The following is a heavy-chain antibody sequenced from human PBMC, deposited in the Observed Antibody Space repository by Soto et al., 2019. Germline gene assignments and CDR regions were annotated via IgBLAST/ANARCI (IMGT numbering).Heavy chain of an antibody. CDR2: IYYSGST. CDR1: GGSISSYY. D-gene: IGHD3-16*02. Sequence: PSETLSLTCTVSGGSISSYYWSWIRQPPGKGLEWIGYIYYSGSTNYNPSLKSRVTISVDTSKNQFSLKLSSVTAADTAVYYCARGTTFGGAIAHNWFDPWGQGTLVTVSS. V-gene: IGHV4-59*01. CDR3: ARGTTFGGAIAHNWFDP. J-gene: IGHJ5*02.